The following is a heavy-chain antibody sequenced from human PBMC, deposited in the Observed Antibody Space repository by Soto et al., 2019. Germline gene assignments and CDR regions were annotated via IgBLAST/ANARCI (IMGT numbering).Heavy chain of an antibody. CDR1: GFTFSSHA. D-gene: IGHD6-19*01. Sequence: EVQLLESGGGLVQPGGSLRLSCAASGFTFSSHAMSWVRQAPGERLEWVSTISGNGGSRYHADSVRGRFTISRDNSKNTLYLQMSGLRVEDTAVYYCAKSAGSARWLAGAFDIWGQGTKVTVSS. J-gene: IGHJ3*02. V-gene: IGHV3-23*01. CDR3: AKSAGSARWLAGAFDI. CDR2: ISGNGGSR.